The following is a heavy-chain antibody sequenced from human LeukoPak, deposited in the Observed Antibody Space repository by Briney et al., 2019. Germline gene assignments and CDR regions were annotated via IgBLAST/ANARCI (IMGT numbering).Heavy chain of an antibody. Sequence: GGSLRLSCAASGFTFSSYAMHWVRQAPGKGLERVAVISYDGSNKYYADSVKGRFTISRDNSKNTLYLQMNSLRAEDTAVYYCARDLYKPQHQYYFDYWGQGTLVTVSS. D-gene: IGHD1-14*01. CDR3: ARDLYKPQHQYYFDY. CDR1: GFTFSSYA. J-gene: IGHJ4*02. CDR2: ISYDGSNK. V-gene: IGHV3-30-3*01.